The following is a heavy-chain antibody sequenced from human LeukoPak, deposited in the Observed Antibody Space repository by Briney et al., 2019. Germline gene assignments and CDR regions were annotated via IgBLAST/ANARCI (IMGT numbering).Heavy chain of an antibody. Sequence: SVKVSCKASGGTFSSYAISWVRQAPGQGLEWMGGIIPIFGTANYAQKFQGRVTITTDESTSTAHMELSSLRSEDTAVYYCARSPGAMATTDWFDPWGQGTLVTVSS. J-gene: IGHJ5*02. V-gene: IGHV1-69*05. D-gene: IGHD5-24*01. CDR2: IIPIFGTA. CDR1: GGTFSSYA. CDR3: ARSPGAMATTDWFDP.